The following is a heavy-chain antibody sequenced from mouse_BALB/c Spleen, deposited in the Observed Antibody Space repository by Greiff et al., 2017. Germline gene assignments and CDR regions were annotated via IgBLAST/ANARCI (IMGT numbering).Heavy chain of an antibody. CDR2: IYPYNGGT. CDR1: GYTFTDYN. V-gene: IGHV1S29*02. D-gene: IGHD3-1*01. J-gene: IGHJ4*01. CDR3: ARWRANPLYNYAMDY. Sequence: VQLQQSGPELVKPGASVKISCKASGYTFTDYNMHWVKQSHGKSLEWIGYIYPYNGGTGYNQKFKSKATLTVDNSSSTAYMELLSLTSEDSAVYYCARWRANPLYNYAMDYWGQGTSVTVSS.